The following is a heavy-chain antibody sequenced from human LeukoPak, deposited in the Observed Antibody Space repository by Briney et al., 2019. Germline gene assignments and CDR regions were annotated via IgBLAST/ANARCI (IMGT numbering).Heavy chain of an antibody. CDR3: ARHGPDPIAVAVTVRY. CDR1: GGSISSSSYY. Sequence: SETLSLTCTVSGGSISSSSYYWGWIRQPPGKGLEWIGSIYYSGSTYYNPSLESRVTISVDTSKNQFSLKLSSVTAADTAVYYCARHGPDPIAVAVTVRYWGQGTLVTVSS. D-gene: IGHD6-19*01. CDR2: IYYSGST. J-gene: IGHJ4*02. V-gene: IGHV4-39*01.